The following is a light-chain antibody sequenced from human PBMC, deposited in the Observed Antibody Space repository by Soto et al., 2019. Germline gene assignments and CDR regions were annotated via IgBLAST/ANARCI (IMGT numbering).Light chain of an antibody. J-gene: IGLJ2*01. CDR1: SSNIGAGYD. V-gene: IGLV1-40*01. CDR2: GNS. Sequence: QSVLTQPPSVSGAPGQRVTISCTGSSSNIGAGYDVHWYQQLPGTAPKLLIYGNSNRPSGVPDRFSGSKSGTSASLAITGLQAEDEAGYYCQSYDSSLSVYVVFGGGTKVTVL. CDR3: QSYDSSLSVYVV.